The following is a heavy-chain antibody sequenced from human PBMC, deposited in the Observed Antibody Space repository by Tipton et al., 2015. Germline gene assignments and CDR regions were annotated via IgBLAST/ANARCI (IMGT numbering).Heavy chain of an antibody. CDR3: ATEPSSYWDSVDGMDS. D-gene: IGHD6-19*01. J-gene: IGHJ6*02. CDR1: GGSFSGYY. CDR2: INPSGST. V-gene: IGHV4-34*01. Sequence: TLSLTCAVYGGSFSGYYWMWIRQPPGKGLEWVGEINPSGSTNYNPSLKSRVTISVDMSKKQFSLNLRSVIAADTAVYYCATEPSSYWDSVDGMDSWGQGTTVTVSS.